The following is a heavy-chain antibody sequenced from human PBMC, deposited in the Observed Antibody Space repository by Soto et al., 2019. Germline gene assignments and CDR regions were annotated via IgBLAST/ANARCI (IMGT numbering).Heavy chain of an antibody. V-gene: IGHV1-18*01. CDR2: IGAYNGNT. J-gene: IGHJ6*03. Sequence: ASVKVSCKASGYTFTNYGITWVRQAPGQGLEWMGWIGAYNGNTNYTQKLQGRVTMTTDTSTSTAYMELRSLRSDDTAVYYCARGLSWSGSPFYMDVWGKGTTVTVSS. CDR1: GYTFTNYG. D-gene: IGHD3-3*01. CDR3: ARGLSWSGSPFYMDV.